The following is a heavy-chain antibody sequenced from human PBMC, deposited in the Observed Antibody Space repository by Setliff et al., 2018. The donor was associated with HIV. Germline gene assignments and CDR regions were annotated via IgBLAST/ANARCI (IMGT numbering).Heavy chain of an antibody. CDR1: GGSISSSNW. Sequence: SETLSLTCAVSGGSISSSNWWSWVRQPPGKGLEWIGSVYYTGNTISNPSLKSRVTLAVDTSKNQFFLNLTSVTAADTAIYYCARDSPKGLQSYYYGLDVWGQGATVTGS. J-gene: IGHJ6*02. CDR3: ARDSPKGLQSYYYGLDV. CDR2: VYYTGNT. V-gene: IGHV4-4*02.